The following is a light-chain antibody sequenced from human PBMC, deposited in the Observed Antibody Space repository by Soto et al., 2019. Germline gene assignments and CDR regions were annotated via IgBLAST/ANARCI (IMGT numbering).Light chain of an antibody. Sequence: IVMTQSPATLSVSPGERATLSCRASQNIYSNVAWYQQRPCQAPRLLIYRASTRAPGIPARFSGSGSGTEFTLTISSLQSEDFGNYYCQQYNTDSWTFGQGTKVDIK. CDR3: QQYNTDSWT. CDR2: RAS. V-gene: IGKV3-15*01. J-gene: IGKJ1*01. CDR1: QNIYSN.